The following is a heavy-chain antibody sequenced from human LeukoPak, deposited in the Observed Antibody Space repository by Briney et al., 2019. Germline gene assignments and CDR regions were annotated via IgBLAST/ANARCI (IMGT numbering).Heavy chain of an antibody. J-gene: IGHJ5*02. D-gene: IGHD3-16*01. CDR3: ARAFS. Sequence: GGSLRLSCAASGFTFSSQWMSWVRRAPGKGLEWVANIKEDGSEKSYVDSVKGRFTISRDNAKNSPYLQMNSLRAEDTAVYYCARAFSWGQGTLVTVSS. CDR2: IKEDGSEK. CDR1: GFTFSSQW. V-gene: IGHV3-7*01.